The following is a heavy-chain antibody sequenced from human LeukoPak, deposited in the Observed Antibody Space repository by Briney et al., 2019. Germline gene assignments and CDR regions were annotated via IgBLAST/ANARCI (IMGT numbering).Heavy chain of an antibody. CDR3: ARDRGRY. V-gene: IGHV3-48*01. D-gene: IGHD3-10*01. CDR2: ISSSSSTI. Sequence: GGSPRLSCAASGFTFSSYSMNWVRQAPGKGLEWVSYISSSSSTIYYADSVKGRFTISRDNAKNSLYLQMNSLRAEDTTVYYCARDRGRYWGQGTLVTVSS. J-gene: IGHJ4*02. CDR1: GFTFSSYS.